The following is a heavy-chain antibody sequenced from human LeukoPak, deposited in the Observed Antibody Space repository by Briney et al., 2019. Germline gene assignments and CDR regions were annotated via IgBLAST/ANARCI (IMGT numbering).Heavy chain of an antibody. D-gene: IGHD6-19*01. Sequence: AGGSLRLSCAASGFIFYDYVMARVGQAQGKGLEGGADLNWNGGATNYEVYVRGRFTISRDNAKDFLYLQMNSLRAEDTAFYHCARDTDHSAWYRWYFDNWGPGTLVTVSS. V-gene: IGHV3-20*01. J-gene: IGHJ4*02. CDR3: ARDTDHSAWYRWYFDN. CDR1: GFIFYDYV. CDR2: LNWNGGAT.